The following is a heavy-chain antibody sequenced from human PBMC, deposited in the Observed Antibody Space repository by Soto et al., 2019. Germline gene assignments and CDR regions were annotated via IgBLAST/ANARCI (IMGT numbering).Heavy chain of an antibody. J-gene: IGHJ3*02. CDR3: AREYYYDSSGYYGDAFDI. V-gene: IGHV1-69*06. CDR1: GGTFSSYA. CDR2: IIPIFGTA. Sequence: SVKVSCKASGGTFSSYAISWVRQAPGQGLEWMGGIIPIFGTANYAQKFQGRVTITADKSTSTAYMELSSLRSEETAVYYCAREYYYDSSGYYGDAFDIWGQGKMVTVSS. D-gene: IGHD3-22*01.